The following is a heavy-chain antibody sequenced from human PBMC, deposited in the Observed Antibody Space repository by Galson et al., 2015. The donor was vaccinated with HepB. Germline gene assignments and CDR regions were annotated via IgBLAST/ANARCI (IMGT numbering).Heavy chain of an antibody. V-gene: IGHV3-74*01. D-gene: IGHD6-19*01. Sequence: SLRLSCAASGFTFSNYWMHRVRQAPGKGLVWVSRINIDGSSTTYADSVKGRFTISRDNTKNTLYLQMNSLRVEDTAMYYCTRSRVERAVAGTFDYWGQGSLVAVSS. CDR2: INIDGSST. CDR1: GFTFSNYW. CDR3: TRSRVERAVAGTFDY. J-gene: IGHJ4*02.